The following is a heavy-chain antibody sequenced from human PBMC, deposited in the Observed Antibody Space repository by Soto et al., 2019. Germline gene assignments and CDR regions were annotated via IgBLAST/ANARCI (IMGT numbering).Heavy chain of an antibody. CDR2: IYYSGST. CDR3: ARRGDSSSWYYFDY. CDR1: GGSISSSSYY. D-gene: IGHD6-13*01. J-gene: IGHJ4*02. Sequence: QLQLQESGPGLVKPSETLSLTCTVSGGSISSSSYYWGWIRQPPGQGLEWIGSIYYSGSTYYNPSLKSRVTISVDTSKNQCSLKLSPVTAADTAVYYCARRGDSSSWYYFDYWGQGTLVTVSS. V-gene: IGHV4-39*01.